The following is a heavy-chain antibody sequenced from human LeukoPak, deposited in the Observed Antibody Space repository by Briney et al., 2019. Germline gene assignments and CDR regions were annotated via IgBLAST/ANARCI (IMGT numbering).Heavy chain of an antibody. CDR3: ARGGGAWYYDSSGLDY. D-gene: IGHD3-22*01. V-gene: IGHV1-18*01. Sequence: ASVKVSCKASGYTFTSCGISWVRQAPGQGLEWMGWISAYNGNTNYAQKLQGRVTMTTDTSTSTAYMELRSLRSDDTAVYYCARGGGAWYYDSSGLDYWGQGTLVTVSS. CDR1: GYTFTSCG. J-gene: IGHJ4*02. CDR2: ISAYNGNT.